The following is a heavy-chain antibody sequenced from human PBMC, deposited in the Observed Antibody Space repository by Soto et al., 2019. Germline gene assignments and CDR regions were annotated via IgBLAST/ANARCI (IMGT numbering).Heavy chain of an antibody. J-gene: IGHJ6*02. V-gene: IGHV4-4*02. D-gene: IGHD3-3*01. CDR3: ASRREAYEYYYYYGMDV. Sequence: PSETLSLTCAVSGGSISSSNWWSWVRQPPGKGLEWIGEIYHSGSTNYNPSLKSRVTISVDKSKSQFSLKLSSVTAADTAVYYCASRREAYEYYYYYGMDVWGQGTTVTVSS. CDR2: IYHSGST. CDR1: GGSISSSNW.